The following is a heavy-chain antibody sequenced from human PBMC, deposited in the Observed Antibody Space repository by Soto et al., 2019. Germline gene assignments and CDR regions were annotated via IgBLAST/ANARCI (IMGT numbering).Heavy chain of an antibody. Sequence: SETLSLTCTVSGGSISSGGYYWSWIRQHPGKGLEWIGYIYYSGGTYYNPSLKSRVTISVDTSKNQFSLKLGSVTAADTAVCYCARRIAARGTDWFDPWGQGTLVT. CDR3: ARRIAARGTDWFDP. D-gene: IGHD6-6*01. CDR2: IYYSGGT. V-gene: IGHV4-31*03. J-gene: IGHJ5*02. CDR1: GGSISSGGYY.